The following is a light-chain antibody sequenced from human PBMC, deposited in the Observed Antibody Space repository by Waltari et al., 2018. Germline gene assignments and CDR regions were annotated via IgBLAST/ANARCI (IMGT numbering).Light chain of an antibody. V-gene: IGKV1-39*01. Sequence: DIQMTQSPSSLSASLGARVTIISRASQSISVYLTWYQHKPGKAPKLLIYAASNLQGGVPSRFSGSGSATDFTLTISGLQSEDFATYYCQQTYSAPTFGGGTKVEIK. CDR1: QSISVY. J-gene: IGKJ4*01. CDR2: AAS. CDR3: QQTYSAPT.